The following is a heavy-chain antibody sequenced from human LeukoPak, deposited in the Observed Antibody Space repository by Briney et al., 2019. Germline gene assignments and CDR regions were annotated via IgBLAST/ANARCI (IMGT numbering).Heavy chain of an antibody. Sequence: GGSLRLSCAASRFTFRSYEMNWVREAPGKGLEWVSYISSSGNTIYYADSVKGRFTISRDNAKNSLYLQMNSLRAEDTAVYYCARAPSAANVLWFDPWGQGTLVTVSS. V-gene: IGHV3-48*03. CDR3: ARAPSAANVLWFDP. D-gene: IGHD2-2*01. CDR1: RFTFRSYE. J-gene: IGHJ5*02. CDR2: ISSSGNTI.